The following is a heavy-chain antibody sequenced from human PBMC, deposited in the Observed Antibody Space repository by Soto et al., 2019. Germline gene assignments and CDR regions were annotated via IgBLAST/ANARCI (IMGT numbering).Heavy chain of an antibody. CDR2: ISVYNGNT. D-gene: IGHD6-19*01. CDR1: GYTFTSYG. CDR3: ARDSSGYRSGWAFDY. V-gene: IGHV1-18*04. J-gene: IGHJ4*02. Sequence: QVQLVQSGAEGKKPGASVKVSCKASGYTFTSYGISCVRQAPGQGLEWMGWISVYNGNTNYAQKIQGRVTMTTDTSTSTAYMELRSLRSDDTAVYYCARDSSGYRSGWAFDYWGQGTLVTVTS.